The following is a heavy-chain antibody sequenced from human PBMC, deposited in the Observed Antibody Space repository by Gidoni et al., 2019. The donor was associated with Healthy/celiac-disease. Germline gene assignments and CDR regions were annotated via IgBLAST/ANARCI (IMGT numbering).Heavy chain of an antibody. D-gene: IGHD6-13*01. CDR1: GFTFSSYA. CDR3: AKRIAAAGTGPYYYYGMDV. V-gene: IGHV3-23*01. J-gene: IGHJ6*02. Sequence: EVQLLESGGGLVQPGGSLRLSCAASGFTFSSYAMSWVRQAPGKGLEWVSAISGSGGSTYYADSVKGRFTISRDNSKNTLYLQMNSLRAEDTAVYYCAKRIAAAGTGPYYYYGMDVWGQGTTVTVSS. CDR2: ISGSGGST.